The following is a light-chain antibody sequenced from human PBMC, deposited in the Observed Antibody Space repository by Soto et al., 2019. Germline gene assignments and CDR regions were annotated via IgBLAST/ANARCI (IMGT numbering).Light chain of an antibody. CDR2: GNN. CDR1: SSNIGSNT. V-gene: IGLV1-44*01. Sequence: QSVLTQPPSASGTPGQRVTISCSGTSSNIGSNTANWYQQLPGTAPKLLIYGNNQRPSGVPDRFSGSKSGTSASLAISGLQSEDEADYYCAAWDDSLNGLVVFGGGTQLTVL. J-gene: IGLJ7*01. CDR3: AAWDDSLNGLVV.